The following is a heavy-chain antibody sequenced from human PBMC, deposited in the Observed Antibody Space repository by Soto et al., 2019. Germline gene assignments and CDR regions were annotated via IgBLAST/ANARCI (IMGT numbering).Heavy chain of an antibody. D-gene: IGHD1-1*01. CDR3: SERGLGDKGWFCS. V-gene: IGHV3-23*01. CDR2: ISGSGDNI. CDR1: GFTFSSHA. Sequence: EMQLLESGGGLVQPGGSLRLSCAASGFTFSSHAMTWVRQTPGKGLEWVSAISGSGDNIRYADSVKGRFTISRDNSKNTLELQMNSLRTGDPGVVFCSERGLGDKGWFCSLGQGTLVTVSS. J-gene: IGHJ5*02.